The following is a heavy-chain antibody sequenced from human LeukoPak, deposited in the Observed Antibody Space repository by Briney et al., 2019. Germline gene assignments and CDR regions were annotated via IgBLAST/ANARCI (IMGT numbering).Heavy chain of an antibody. CDR2: IHYSGGT. CDR1: GGSISSSSYY. V-gene: IGHV4-39*07. CDR3: ARAKPSGPLPY. J-gene: IGHJ4*02. Sequence: ETLSPTCTVSGGSISSSSYYWGWIRQPPGKGLEWIGSIHYSGGTYCNPSLKSRVTISVDTSKNQFSLKLSSVTAADTAMYYCARAKPSGPLPYWGQGTLVTVSS. D-gene: IGHD6-19*01.